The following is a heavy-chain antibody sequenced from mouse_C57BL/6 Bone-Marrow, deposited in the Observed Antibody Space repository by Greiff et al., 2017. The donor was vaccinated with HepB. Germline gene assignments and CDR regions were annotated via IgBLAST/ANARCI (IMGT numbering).Heavy chain of an antibody. Sequence: EVKLVESGGGLVKPGGSLKLSCAASGFTFSDYGMHWVRQAPEKGLEWVAYISSGSSTIYYADTVKGRFTISRDNAKNTLFLQMTSLRSEDTAMYYCARIYDGYYRYWYFDVWGTGTTVTVSS. CDR1: GFTFSDYG. J-gene: IGHJ1*03. CDR2: ISSGSSTI. CDR3: ARIYDGYYRYWYFDV. D-gene: IGHD2-3*01. V-gene: IGHV5-17*01.